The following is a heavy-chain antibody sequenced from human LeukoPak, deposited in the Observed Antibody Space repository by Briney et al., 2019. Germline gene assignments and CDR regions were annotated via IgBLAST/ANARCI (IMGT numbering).Heavy chain of an antibody. V-gene: IGHV4-39*07. CDR2: IYYSGST. D-gene: IGHD6-13*01. CDR3: ARQYRAAAARKNYYYMDV. Sequence: SETLSLTCTVSGGSISSSSSYWGWIRQPPGKGLEWIGSIYYSGSTYYNPSLKSRVTMSVDTSKNQFSLKLSSVTAADTAVYYCARQYRAAAARKNYYYMDVWGKGTTVTVSS. CDR1: GGSISSSSSY. J-gene: IGHJ6*03.